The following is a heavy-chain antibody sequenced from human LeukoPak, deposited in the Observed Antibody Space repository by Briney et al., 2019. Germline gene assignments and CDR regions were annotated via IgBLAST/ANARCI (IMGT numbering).Heavy chain of an antibody. CDR2: ISGSGGST. J-gene: IGHJ3*02. V-gene: IGHV3-23*01. D-gene: IGHD4-17*01. CDR3: AKGTAYGDYLDAFDI. CDR1: GFIFSSYA. Sequence: GGSLRLSCAASGFIFSSYAMSWVRQAPGKGLEWVSAISGSGGSTYYADSVKGRFTISRDNSKNTLYLQMNSLRAEDTAVYYCAKGTAYGDYLDAFDIWGQGTMVTVSS.